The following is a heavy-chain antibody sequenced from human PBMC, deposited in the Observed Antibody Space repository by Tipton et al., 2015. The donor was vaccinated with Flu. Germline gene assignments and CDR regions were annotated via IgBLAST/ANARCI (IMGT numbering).Heavy chain of an antibody. CDR1: GYSISSGYY. V-gene: IGHV4-38-2*01. Sequence: PGLVKPSETLSLTCAVSGYSISSGYYWGWVRRPPGKGLEWIGNICPGSPYYNPSLRSRVTMSVARSNDQFSLRLTSVTAADTAVYFCARRTFSNYVSEPKNWSDFWGQGTLVTVSS. CDR2: ICPGSP. J-gene: IGHJ5*01. D-gene: IGHD4-11*01. CDR3: ARRTFSNYVSEPKNWSDF.